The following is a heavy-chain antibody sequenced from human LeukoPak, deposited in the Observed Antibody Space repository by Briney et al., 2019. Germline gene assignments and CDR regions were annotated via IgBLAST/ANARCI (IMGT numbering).Heavy chain of an antibody. CDR1: GFTFRNYW. V-gene: IGHV3-74*01. CDR2: INPDGSST. J-gene: IGHJ4*02. Sequence: PGGSLRLSCAASGFTFRNYWMHSVPQAPGKGLVWVSRINPDGSSTGYADSVKGRFTISRDNAKNTLYLQMNGLRAEDADVFHCARQGYPGTPDYWGQGTLVTVSS. D-gene: IGHD1-1*01. CDR3: ARQGYPGTPDY.